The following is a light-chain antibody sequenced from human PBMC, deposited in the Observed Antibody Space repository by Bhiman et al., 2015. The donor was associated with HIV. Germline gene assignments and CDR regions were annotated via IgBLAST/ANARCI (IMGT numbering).Light chain of an antibody. CDR1: SSNIGTKY. Sequence: QSVLTQAPSASGTPGQRVTISCSGSSSNIGTKYVYWYQQLPGTAPKLLINRNNQRPSGVPDRFSGSKSGTSASLAISGLWSEDEGDYYCAAWDDSLSGYVFGGGTKVTVL. J-gene: IGLJ1*01. V-gene: IGLV1-47*03. CDR3: AAWDDSLSGYV. CDR2: RNN.